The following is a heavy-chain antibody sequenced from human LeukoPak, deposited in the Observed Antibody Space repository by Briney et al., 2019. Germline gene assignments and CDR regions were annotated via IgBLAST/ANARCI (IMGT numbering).Heavy chain of an antibody. J-gene: IGHJ3*02. CDR2: IYTSGST. CDR1: GGSTSSYY. Sequence: SETLSLTCTVSGGSTSSYYWSWIRQPPGKGLEWIGRIYTSGSTNYNPSLKSRVTISVDTSKNQFSLKLSSVTAADTAVYYCASFGRNDAFDIWGQGTMVTVSS. CDR3: ASFGRNDAFDI. D-gene: IGHD3-10*01. V-gene: IGHV4-4*08.